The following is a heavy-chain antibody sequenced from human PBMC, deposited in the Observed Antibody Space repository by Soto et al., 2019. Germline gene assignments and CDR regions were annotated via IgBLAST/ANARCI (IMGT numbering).Heavy chain of an antibody. CDR1: GYTFTSYA. Sequence: KHLWASVKVSCKASGYTFTSYAMHWVRQAPGQRLEWMGWINAGNGNTKYSQKFQGRVTITRDTSASTAYMELSSLRSEDTAVYYCARDPSYYGMDVWGQGTTVTVSS. J-gene: IGHJ6*02. CDR2: INAGNGNT. V-gene: IGHV1-3*01. CDR3: ARDPSYYGMDV.